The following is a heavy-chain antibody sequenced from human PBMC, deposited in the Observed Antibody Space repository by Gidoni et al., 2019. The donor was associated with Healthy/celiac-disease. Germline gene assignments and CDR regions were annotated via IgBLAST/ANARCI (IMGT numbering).Heavy chain of an antibody. Sequence: EVQLLESGGGLVPPGGSLGLPCAASGFTFSSYAMSWVRQAPGKGLEWVSAISGSGGSTYYADSVKGRFTISRDNSKNTLYLQMNSLGAEDTAVYYCAKGGFLEWYSDYWGQGTLVTVSS. V-gene: IGHV3-23*01. CDR1: GFTFSSYA. CDR3: AKGGFLEWYSDY. CDR2: ISGSGGST. J-gene: IGHJ4*02. D-gene: IGHD3-3*01.